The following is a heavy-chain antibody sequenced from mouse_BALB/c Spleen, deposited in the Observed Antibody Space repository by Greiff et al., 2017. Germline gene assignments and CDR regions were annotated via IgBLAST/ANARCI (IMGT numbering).Heavy chain of an antibody. CDR2: IWTGGGT. CDR3: VRASYDYDEYAMDY. D-gene: IGHD2-4*01. Sequence: VQVVESGPGLVAPSQSLSITCTVSGFSLTSYDISWIRQPPGKGLEWLGVIWTGGGTNYNSAFMSRLSISKDNSKSQVFLKMNSLQTDDTAIYYCVRASYDYDEYAMDYWGQGTSVTVSS. V-gene: IGHV2-9-2*01. J-gene: IGHJ4*01. CDR1: GFSLTSYD.